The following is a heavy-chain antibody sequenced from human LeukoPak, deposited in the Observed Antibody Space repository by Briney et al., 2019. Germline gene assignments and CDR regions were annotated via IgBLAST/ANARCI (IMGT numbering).Heavy chain of an antibody. D-gene: IGHD3/OR15-3a*01. CDR3: ARQGIDFWTPYWFDS. CDR2: ISSSSSYI. Sequence: GGSLRLFCAASGFTLSSYIIHWVRQAPGKGLEWVSSISSSSSYIYYADSVKGRFTISRDNTKNSLYLQMSSLRAEDTAVYYCARQGIDFWTPYWFDSWGQGTLVTVSS. J-gene: IGHJ5*01. CDR1: GFTLSSYI. V-gene: IGHV3-21*01.